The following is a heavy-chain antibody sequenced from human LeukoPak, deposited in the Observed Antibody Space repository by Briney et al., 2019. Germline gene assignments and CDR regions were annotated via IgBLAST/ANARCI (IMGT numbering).Heavy chain of an antibody. J-gene: IGHJ4*02. CDR1: GFTVSSNY. Sequence: GGSLLLSCAASGFTVSSNYMSSVRRAPGKGLEWVSVIYSGGSTYYADSVKGRFTISRHNSKNTLYLQMNSLRAEDTAVYYCARGDGLDYWGQGTLVTVSS. V-gene: IGHV3-53*01. CDR2: IYSGGST. D-gene: IGHD4-17*01. CDR3: ARGDGLDY.